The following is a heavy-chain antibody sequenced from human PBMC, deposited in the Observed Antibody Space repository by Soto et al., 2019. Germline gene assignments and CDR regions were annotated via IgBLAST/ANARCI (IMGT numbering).Heavy chain of an antibody. CDR1: GFTLSDYY. Sequence: SGGSLRLSCAASGFTLSDYYMSWIRRAPGKGLEWVSYISSSGSTIYYADSVKGRFTISRDNAKNSLYLQMNSLRAEDTAVYYCARGGRITMVRGAIIGYCYYGMDVWGQGTTVTVSS. J-gene: IGHJ6*02. D-gene: IGHD3-10*01. CDR2: ISSSGSTI. V-gene: IGHV3-11*01. CDR3: ARGGRITMVRGAIIGYCYYGMDV.